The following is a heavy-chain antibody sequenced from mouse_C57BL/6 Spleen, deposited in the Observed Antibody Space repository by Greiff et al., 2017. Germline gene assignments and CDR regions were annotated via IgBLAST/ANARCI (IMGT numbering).Heavy chain of an antibody. CDR1: GYTFTSYW. D-gene: IGHD1-1*01. V-gene: IGHV1-72*01. CDR3: ARTDYGSSWYFDY. Sequence: QVQLQQPGAELVKPGASVKLSCKASGYTFTSYWMHWVKQRPGRGLEWIGRIDPNSGGTKYNEKFKSKATLTVDKPSSTAYMQLSSLTAEDSAGYYCARTDYGSSWYFDYWGQGTTLTVSS. J-gene: IGHJ2*01. CDR2: IDPNSGGT.